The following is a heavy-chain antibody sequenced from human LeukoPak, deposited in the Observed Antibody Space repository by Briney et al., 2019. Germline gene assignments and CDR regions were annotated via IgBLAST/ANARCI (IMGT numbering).Heavy chain of an antibody. CDR1: GFTFSSYW. J-gene: IGHJ5*02. Sequence: GGSLGLSCAASGFTFSSYWMSWVRQAPGKGLEWVATINQDGGGKYYVDSVKGRFTISRDNAKNSLHLQMSSLRAEDTAVYYCARVRTGTTNWFDPWGQGTLVTVSS. V-gene: IGHV3-7*04. D-gene: IGHD1-1*01. CDR2: INQDGGGK. CDR3: ARVRTGTTNWFDP.